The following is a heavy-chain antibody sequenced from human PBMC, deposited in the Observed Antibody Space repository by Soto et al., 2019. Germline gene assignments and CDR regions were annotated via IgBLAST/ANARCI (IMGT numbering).Heavy chain of an antibody. Sequence: PGGSLRLSCAASGFTFSSYGMHWVRQAPGKGLEWVAVISYDGSNKYHADSVKGRFTISRDNSKNTLYLQMNSLRAEDTAVYYRAKARRVLAGKKYYYYYGMDVWGQGTTVTVSS. CDR3: AKARRVLAGKKYYYYYGMDV. D-gene: IGHD3-10*01. CDR2: ISYDGSNK. V-gene: IGHV3-30*18. J-gene: IGHJ6*02. CDR1: GFTFSSYG.